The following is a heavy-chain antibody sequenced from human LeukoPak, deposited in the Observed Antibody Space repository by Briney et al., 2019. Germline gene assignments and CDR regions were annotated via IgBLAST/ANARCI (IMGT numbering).Heavy chain of an antibody. Sequence: GGSLRLSCAASGFTFSSYAMHWVRQAPGKGLEWVAVISYDGSNKYYADSVKGRFTISRDNSMNTLYLQMNSLRAEDTAVYYCARPYCGGDCPGAFDIWGQGTMVTVSS. CDR2: ISYDGSNK. CDR1: GFTFSSYA. J-gene: IGHJ3*02. V-gene: IGHV3-30-3*01. CDR3: ARPYCGGDCPGAFDI. D-gene: IGHD2-21*02.